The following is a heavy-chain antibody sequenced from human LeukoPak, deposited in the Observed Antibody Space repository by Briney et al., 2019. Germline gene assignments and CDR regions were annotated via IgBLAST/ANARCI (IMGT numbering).Heavy chain of an antibody. Sequence: ASVKVSCKASGYTFTSYYMHWVRQAPGQGLEWMGIINPSGGSTSYAQKFQGRVTMTRDTSTSTVYMELSRLRSDDTAVYYCARGYCSSTSCYNWFDPWGQGTLVTVSS. CDR3: ARGYCSSTSCYNWFDP. CDR1: GYTFTSYY. J-gene: IGHJ5*02. V-gene: IGHV1-46*01. CDR2: INPSGGST. D-gene: IGHD2-2*02.